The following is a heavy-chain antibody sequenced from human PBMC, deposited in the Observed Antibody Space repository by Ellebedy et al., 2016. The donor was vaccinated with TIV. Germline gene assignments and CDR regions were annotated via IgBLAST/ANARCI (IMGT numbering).Heavy chain of an antibody. CDR1: GFTFSTYS. CDR2: LSGGGDYI. J-gene: IGHJ5*02. CDR3: AREEPQLRAGTDNWLDP. D-gene: IGHD6-19*01. Sequence: GESLKISCEASGFTFSTYSMCWVRQAPGKGLEWVSSLSGGGDYIYYAGSVKGQFTISRYNAKNSLYLQMNSLRAEDTAVYYCAREEPQLRAGTDNWLDPWGRGTLVNVSS. V-gene: IGHV3-21*01.